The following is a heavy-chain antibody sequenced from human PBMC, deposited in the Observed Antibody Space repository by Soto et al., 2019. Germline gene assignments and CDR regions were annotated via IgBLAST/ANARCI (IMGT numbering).Heavy chain of an antibody. CDR2: ISAHNGNT. V-gene: IGHV1-18*01. D-gene: IGHD1-1*01. CDR3: ARGRYGDY. Sequence: QVHLVQSGAEVKKPGASVKVSCKGSGYAFTTYGITWVRQAPGQGLEWMGWISAHNGNTNYAQKLQGRVTVTRDTSTITAYMELRSLRSDDTAVYYCARGRYGDYWGQRALVTVSS. J-gene: IGHJ4*02. CDR1: GYAFTTYG.